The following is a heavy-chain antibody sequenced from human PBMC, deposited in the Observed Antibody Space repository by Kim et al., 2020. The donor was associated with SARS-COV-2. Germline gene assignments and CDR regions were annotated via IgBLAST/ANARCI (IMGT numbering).Heavy chain of an antibody. CDR1: GGSFSGYY. J-gene: IGHJ4*02. CDR2: INHSGST. D-gene: IGHD3-10*01. Sequence: SETLSLTCAVYGGSFSGYYWSWIRQPPGKGLEWIGEINHSGSTNYNPSLKSRVTISVDTSKNQFSLKLSSVTAADTAVYYCAMYQGVLLWFRELLPPDFDYWGEGTLVTVSS. CDR3: AMYQGVLLWFRELLPPDFDY. V-gene: IGHV4-34*01.